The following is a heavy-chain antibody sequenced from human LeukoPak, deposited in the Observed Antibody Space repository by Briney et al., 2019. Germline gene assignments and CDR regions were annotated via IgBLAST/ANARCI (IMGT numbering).Heavy chain of an antibody. Sequence: KPSETLSLTCAVSGGSISSSNWWSWVRQPPGKGLEWIGEIYHSGSTNYNPSLKSRVTISVDKSKNQFSLKLSSVTAADTAVYYCARGSAVLWFGDLGAFDIWGQGTMVTVSS. CDR3: ARGSAVLWFGDLGAFDI. CDR1: GGSISSSNW. J-gene: IGHJ3*02. D-gene: IGHD3-10*01. V-gene: IGHV4-4*02. CDR2: IYHSGST.